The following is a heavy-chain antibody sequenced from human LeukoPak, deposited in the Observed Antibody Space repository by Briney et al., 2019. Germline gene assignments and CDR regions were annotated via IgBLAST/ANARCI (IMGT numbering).Heavy chain of an antibody. CDR1: GFTFSSYA. V-gene: IGHV3-21*01. CDR3: ARDQGYYYYYGMDV. CDR2: ISSSSSYI. J-gene: IGHJ6*02. Sequence: GGSLRLSCAASGFTFSSYAMTWVRQAPGKGLEWVSSISSSSSYIYYADSVKGRFTISRDNAKNSLYLQMNSLRAEDTAVYYCARDQGYYYYYGMDVWGQGTTVTVSS.